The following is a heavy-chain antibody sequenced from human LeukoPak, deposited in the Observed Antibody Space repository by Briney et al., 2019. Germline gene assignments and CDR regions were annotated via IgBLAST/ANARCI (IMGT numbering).Heavy chain of an antibody. V-gene: IGHV3-23*01. CDR3: AKVPLVPQQLARYYFDY. CDR2: ISGSGGST. Sequence: GGSLRLSCAASGFTFSSYAMSWVRQAPGKGLEWVSAISGSGGSTWYADSVKGRLTISRDNSKNTLYLQMNSLRAEDTAIYYCAKVPLVPQQLARYYFDYWGQGTLVTVSS. D-gene: IGHD6-6*01. CDR1: GFTFSSYA. J-gene: IGHJ4*02.